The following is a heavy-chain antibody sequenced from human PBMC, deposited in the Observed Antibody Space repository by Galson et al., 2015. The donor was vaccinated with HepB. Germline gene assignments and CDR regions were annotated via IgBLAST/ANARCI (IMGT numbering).Heavy chain of an antibody. CDR2: ISASSSTI. Sequence: SLRLSCAASGFTFSRYNMNWVRQVPGKGLEWISYISASSSTIEYADSVKGRFTISRDNAKNSLFLQMSSLRAEDTAVYHCARDSRATFGEPNWFDPWGRGTLVTVSS. V-gene: IGHV3-48*01. D-gene: IGHD3-3*01. J-gene: IGHJ5*02. CDR1: GFTFSRYN. CDR3: ARDSRATFGEPNWFDP.